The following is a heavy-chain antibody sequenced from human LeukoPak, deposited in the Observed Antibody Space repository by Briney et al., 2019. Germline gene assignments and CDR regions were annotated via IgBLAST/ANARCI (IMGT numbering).Heavy chain of an antibody. V-gene: IGHV4-4*07. CDR3: AREGGFLEPPSYYYYMDV. Sequence: SETLSLTCTVSGDSISSYYWSWIRQPAGKKLEWIGRFYTSGNTNYNPSLKSRVTMSVDTSKNQFSLRLTSVTAADTAVYYCAREGGFLEPPSYYYYMDVWGKGTTVAVSS. CDR1: GDSISSYY. D-gene: IGHD3-3*01. J-gene: IGHJ6*03. CDR2: FYTSGNT.